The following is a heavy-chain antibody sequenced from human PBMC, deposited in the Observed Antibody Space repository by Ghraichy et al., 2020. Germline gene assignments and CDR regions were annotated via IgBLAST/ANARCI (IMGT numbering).Heavy chain of an antibody. CDR1: GGSISSSSYY. D-gene: IGHD1-14*01. J-gene: IGHJ3*02. V-gene: IGHV4-39*07. CDR3: ARDLSSDTGYDAFDI. Sequence: SETLSLTCTVSGGSISSSSYYWGWIRQPPGKGLEWIGSIYYSGSTYYNPSLKSRVTISVDTSKNQFSLKLSSVTAADTAVYYCARDLSSDTGYDAFDIWGQGTMVTVSS. CDR2: IYYSGST.